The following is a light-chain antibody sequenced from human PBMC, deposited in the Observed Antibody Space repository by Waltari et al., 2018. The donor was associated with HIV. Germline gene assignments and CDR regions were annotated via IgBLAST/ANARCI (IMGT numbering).Light chain of an antibody. V-gene: IGKV4-1*01. CDR1: QSVLYSSNNKNY. CDR3: QQYFSTPFT. CDR2: WAS. J-gene: IGKJ3*01. Sequence: DIVMTQSPDSLAVSLGERATINCKSSQSVLYSSNNKNYLAWYQQKPGQPPKLLIYWASTRESGVPDRFSGGGSGTDFTLTISSLQAEDVAVYYCQQYFSTPFTFGPGTKVDIK.